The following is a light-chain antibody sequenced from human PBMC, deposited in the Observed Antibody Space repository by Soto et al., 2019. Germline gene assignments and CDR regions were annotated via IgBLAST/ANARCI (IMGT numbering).Light chain of an antibody. Sequence: IQMTQSPSTLSGSVGDRVTITCRASQTISSWLAWYQQKPGKAPKLLIYKASTLKSGVPSRFSGSGSGTEFTLTISSLQPDDFATYYCQQYDNLPLTFGGGTKVDIK. V-gene: IGKV1-5*03. CDR3: QQYDNLPLT. CDR2: KAS. CDR1: QTISSW. J-gene: IGKJ4*01.